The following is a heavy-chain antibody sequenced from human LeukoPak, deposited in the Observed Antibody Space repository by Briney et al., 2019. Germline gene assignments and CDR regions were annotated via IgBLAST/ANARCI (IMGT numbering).Heavy chain of an antibody. D-gene: IGHD5-18*01. J-gene: IGHJ6*02. Sequence: GASVKVSCKASGGTFSSYAISWVRQAPGQGLEWMGRIIPILGIANYAQKFQGRVTITADKSTSTAYMELSSLRSEDTAVYYCARYTVDTGPRRPYYYGMDVWGQGTTVTVSS. CDR2: IIPILGIA. V-gene: IGHV1-69*04. CDR3: ARYTVDTGPRRPYYYGMDV. CDR1: GGTFSSYA.